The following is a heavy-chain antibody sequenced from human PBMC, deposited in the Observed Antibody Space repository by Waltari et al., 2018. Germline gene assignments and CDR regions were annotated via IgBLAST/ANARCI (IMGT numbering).Heavy chain of an antibody. CDR2: YSGSSGT. CDR3: AKGDYNDY. J-gene: IGHJ4*02. Sequence: LQLQESGPGLVKPSETLSLTCTVSGGSISSSSYYWGWIRQPPGKGLEWVSVAYSGSSGTYYADSVKGRFTISRDNSKNTLYLQMNNLRVEDTAVYYCAKGDYNDYWGQGTLVTVSS. CDR1: GGSISSSSYY. V-gene: IGHV3-23*03. D-gene: IGHD4-17*01.